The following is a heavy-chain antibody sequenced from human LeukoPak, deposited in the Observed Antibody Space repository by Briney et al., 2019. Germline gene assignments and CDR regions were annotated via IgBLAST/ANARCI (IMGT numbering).Heavy chain of an antibody. V-gene: IGHV4-4*02. CDR1: GGSVGSSNW. J-gene: IGHJ4*02. CDR2: INLRGST. D-gene: IGHD2-21*02. Sequence: SETLSLTCAVSGGSVGSSNWWTWVRQPPGKGLEWIGEINLRGSTNYNPSLKSRVTISLDESKNQFSLKLNSVTAADTAVYYCARGPPYIVVVTAIGFFDYWGQGTLVTVSS. CDR3: ARGPPYIVVVTAIGFFDY.